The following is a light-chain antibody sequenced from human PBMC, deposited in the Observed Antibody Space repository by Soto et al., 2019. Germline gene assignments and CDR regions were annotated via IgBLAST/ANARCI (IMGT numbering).Light chain of an antibody. CDR1: SSIIGKNY. CDR3: GTWDSSLSLFV. CDR2: EDN. Sequence: QSVLTQPPSVSAAPGQKVTFSCSGSSSIIGKNYVSWYQQVPGTAPKLLIYEDNKRRSGIPDRFSGSKSGTSATLGITGPQTGDEADYYCGTWDSSLSLFVFLPGTKVPVL. V-gene: IGLV1-51*02. J-gene: IGLJ1*01.